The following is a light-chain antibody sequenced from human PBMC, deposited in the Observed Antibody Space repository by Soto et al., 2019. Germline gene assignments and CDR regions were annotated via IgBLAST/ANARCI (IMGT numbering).Light chain of an antibody. J-gene: IGLJ3*02. Sequence: QSALTQPPSASGSPGQSVTISCTGTSSDVGAYNYVSWYQQHAGKAPKLVIYEVTKRPSGGPDRFSGSKSANTASLTVYGLEAADEADYSCSSFASSNNVVFGGGTKLTVL. CDR1: SSDVGAYNY. CDR3: SSFASSNNVV. V-gene: IGLV2-8*01. CDR2: EVT.